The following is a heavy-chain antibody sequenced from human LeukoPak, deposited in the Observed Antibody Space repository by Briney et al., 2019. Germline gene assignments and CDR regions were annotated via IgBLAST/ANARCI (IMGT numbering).Heavy chain of an antibody. CDR3: ARSDGYGLVGI. CDR2: IYSSGGT. J-gene: IGHJ3*02. D-gene: IGHD3-10*01. V-gene: IGHV4-39*07. CDR1: GGSIHSSSYY. Sequence: SETLSLTCTVSGGSIHSSSYYWGWIRQPPGKTLEWIGSIYSSGGTYYNPSLKSRAIILIDTAQNHVSLNLSSVTAADTAVYYCARSDGYGLVGIWGQGTMVTVSS.